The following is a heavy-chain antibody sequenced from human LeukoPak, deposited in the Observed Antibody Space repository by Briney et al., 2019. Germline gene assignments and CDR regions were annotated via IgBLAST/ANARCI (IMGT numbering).Heavy chain of an antibody. J-gene: IGHJ4*02. Sequence: SETLSLTCAVYGGSFSGYYWSWIRQPPGKGLEWIGEINHSGSTNYNPSLKSRVTISVDTSKNQFSLKLSSVTAADTAVYYCASNFWSGYYWDYWGQGTLVTVSS. V-gene: IGHV4-34*01. CDR1: GGSFSGYY. CDR2: INHSGST. D-gene: IGHD3-3*01. CDR3: ASNFWSGYYWDY.